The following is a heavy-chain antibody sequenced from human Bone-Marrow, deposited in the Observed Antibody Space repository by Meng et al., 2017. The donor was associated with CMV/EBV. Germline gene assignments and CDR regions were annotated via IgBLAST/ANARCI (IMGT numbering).Heavy chain of an antibody. Sequence: SVKVSCKASGYTFTSYGISWVRQAPGQGLEWMGRIIPILGIANYAQKFQGRVTITADKSTSTAYMELSSLRSEDTAVYYCARRSYQLLYGYYYYGMDVWGQGTTVTVSS. CDR2: IIPILGIA. D-gene: IGHD2-2*02. CDR3: ARRSYQLLYGYYYYGMDV. J-gene: IGHJ6*02. CDR1: GYTFTSYG. V-gene: IGHV1-69*04.